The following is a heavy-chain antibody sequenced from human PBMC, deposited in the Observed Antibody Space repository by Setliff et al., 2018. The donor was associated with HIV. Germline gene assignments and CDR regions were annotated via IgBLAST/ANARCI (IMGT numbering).Heavy chain of an antibody. CDR1: GIIFTKCG. CDR2: ICGSDGAT. D-gene: IGHD2-2*02. J-gene: IGHJ4*02. Sequence: PGGSLRLSCAASGIIFTKCGLSWVRQAPGKGLEWISGICGSDGATYYADSVKGRFTISRDSSKSTLYLQMNGLRAEDTAVYYCAQDPRPDYTGQYFFFAYWGQGALVTVPQ. CDR3: AQDPRPDYTGQYFFFAY. V-gene: IGHV3-23*01.